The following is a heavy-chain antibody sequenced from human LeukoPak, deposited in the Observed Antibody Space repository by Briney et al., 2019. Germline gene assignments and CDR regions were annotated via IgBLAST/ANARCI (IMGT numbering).Heavy chain of an antibody. J-gene: IGHJ4*02. Sequence: PSETLSLTCTVSGGSISSYYWSWIRQPAGKGLEWIGRIYTSGSTNYNPSLKSRVTISVDKPKNQFSLKLSSVTAADTAVYYCAVNYYDSSGYSENFDYWGQGTLVTVSS. CDR3: AVNYYDSSGYSENFDY. CDR2: IYTSGST. D-gene: IGHD3-22*01. V-gene: IGHV4-4*07. CDR1: GGSISSYY.